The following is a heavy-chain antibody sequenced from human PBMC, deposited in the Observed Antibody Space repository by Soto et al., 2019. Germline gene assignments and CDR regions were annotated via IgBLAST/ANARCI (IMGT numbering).Heavy chain of an antibody. J-gene: IGHJ4*02. V-gene: IGHV3-48*02. Sequence: GGSLRLSCAGSGFAFSNYSMNWVRQAPGKGLEWVSYISSSSTNTYYAASVRGRFTISRDNAKNSLYLRMNSLKDEDTVVYYCARGTKGGSPPLWGQGTLVTVSS. CDR1: GFAFSNYS. CDR3: ARGTKGGSPPL. D-gene: IGHD1-7*01. CDR2: ISSSSTNT.